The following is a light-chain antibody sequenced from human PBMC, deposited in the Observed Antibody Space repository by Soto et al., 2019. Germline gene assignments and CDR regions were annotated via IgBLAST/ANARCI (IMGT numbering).Light chain of an antibody. Sequence: DIQMTQSPSSLSTSVGDRVTITCRASQNIGRNLNWYQQKPGKAPKLLIYTVSNLQTGVPLRFSGRGSGTEFTLTISALQPEGFATYYCQQCYSIPLTFGGGTKVEIK. CDR1: QNIGRN. CDR3: QQCYSIPLT. J-gene: IGKJ4*01. CDR2: TVS. V-gene: IGKV1-39*01.